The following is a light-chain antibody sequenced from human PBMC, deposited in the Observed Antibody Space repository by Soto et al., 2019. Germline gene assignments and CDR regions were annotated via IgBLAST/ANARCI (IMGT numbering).Light chain of an antibody. CDR1: QSIFNNY. CDR3: QQYGGSPFT. CDR2: GAS. J-gene: IGKJ2*01. V-gene: IGKV3-20*01. Sequence: EIVLTQSPGTLSLSPRERATLSCRASQSIFNNYLAWYQQTPGQAPRLLVYGASFRATGLPDRFSGSGSGTDFTLTISRLEPEYFAVYYCQQYGGSPFTFGQGTRLEIK.